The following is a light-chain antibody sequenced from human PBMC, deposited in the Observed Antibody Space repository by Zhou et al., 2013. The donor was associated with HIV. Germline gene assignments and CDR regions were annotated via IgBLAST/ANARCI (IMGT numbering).Light chain of an antibody. CDR3: LHFGTSPPGFT. Sequence: EIVLTQSPGTLSLSPGERASLSCRASQSVSNNYLSWYQQKPGQAPRLLIHSASSRATGIPDRFSGSGSGTDFILTISRLEPEDFAVYYCLHFGTSPPGFTFGQGTKLEIK. CDR1: QSVSNNY. V-gene: IGKV3-20*01. J-gene: IGKJ2*01. CDR2: SAS.